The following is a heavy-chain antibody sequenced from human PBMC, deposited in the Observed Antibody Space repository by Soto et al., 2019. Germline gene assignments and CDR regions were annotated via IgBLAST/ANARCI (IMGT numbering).Heavy chain of an antibody. V-gene: IGHV3-30*18. CDR2: ISNDGSNE. CDR3: AKGEVRGIIPSYFDY. Sequence: PGGSLRLSGAGSGLTFRWFGMNWVRQAPGKGLEWVARISNDGSNEYYVDSVKGRFTISRDNSKNTLYLQMDSLRAEDTAVYYCAKGEVRGIIPSYFDYWGLGTLVTVSS. J-gene: IGHJ4*02. CDR1: GLTFRWFG. D-gene: IGHD3-10*01.